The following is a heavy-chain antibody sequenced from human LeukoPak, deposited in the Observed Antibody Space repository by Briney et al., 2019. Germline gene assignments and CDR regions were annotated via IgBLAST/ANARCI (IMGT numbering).Heavy chain of an antibody. J-gene: IGHJ4*02. D-gene: IGHD2-2*01. CDR2: INHSGST. CDR3: ARGGWDCSSTSCYRLKFDY. Sequence: SGTLSLTCAVYGGSFSGYYWSWIRQPPGKGLEWIGEINHSGSTNYNPSLKSRVTISVDTSKNQFSLKLSSVTAADTAVYYCARGGWDCSSTSCYRLKFDYWGQGTLVTVSS. V-gene: IGHV4-34*01. CDR1: GGSFSGYY.